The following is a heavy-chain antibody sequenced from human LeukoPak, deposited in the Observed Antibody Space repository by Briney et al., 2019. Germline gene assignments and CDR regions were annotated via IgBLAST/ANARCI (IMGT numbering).Heavy chain of an antibody. Sequence: GGSLRLSCAASGFTFSSYGMHWVRQAPGKGLEWVAFIRYDGSKKYYADSVKGRFTISRDNAKNSLYLQMNSLRAEDTALYYCARVSDWNYNYYYYMDVWGKGTTVTVSS. CDR1: GFTFSSYG. CDR2: IRYDGSKK. D-gene: IGHD1-1*01. CDR3: ARVSDWNYNYYYYMDV. V-gene: IGHV3-30*02. J-gene: IGHJ6*03.